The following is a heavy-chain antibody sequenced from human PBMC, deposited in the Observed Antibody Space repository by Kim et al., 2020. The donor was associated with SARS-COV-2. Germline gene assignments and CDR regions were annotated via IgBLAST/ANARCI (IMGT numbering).Heavy chain of an antibody. D-gene: IGHD3-10*01. CDR3: AGGVRGEGDKSP. CDR1: GGSFSDFY. Sequence: SETLSLTCAVYGGSFSDFYWNWIRQSPGKGLEWIGEINHSGSTNYNPSLKSRVTISVDTPKKQSSLKLKSMTAADMAVYYCAGGVRGEGDKSPWGQGTLVTVSA. CDR2: INHSGST. J-gene: IGHJ5*02. V-gene: IGHV4-34*01.